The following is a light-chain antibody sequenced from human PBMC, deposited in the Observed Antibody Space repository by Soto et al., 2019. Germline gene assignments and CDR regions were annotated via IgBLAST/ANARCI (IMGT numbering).Light chain of an antibody. CDR1: QNINNW. Sequence: DIQMTQSPSTLSASLGDRVTITCRASQNINNWLAWYQQKPGKAPNLLIFDASILEGGVPPRFSGSGSGTEFTLTISSLQPDDLATYYCQHYHISSPTWTFGLGTKVDI. V-gene: IGKV1-5*01. J-gene: IGKJ1*01. CDR3: QHYHISSPTWT. CDR2: DAS.